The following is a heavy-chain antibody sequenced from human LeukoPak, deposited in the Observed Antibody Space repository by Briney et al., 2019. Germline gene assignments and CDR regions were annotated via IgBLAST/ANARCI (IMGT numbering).Heavy chain of an antibody. CDR2: ISYDGSNK. D-gene: IGHD3-16*02. Sequence: GGSLRLSCAASGFTFSSYGMHWVRQAPGKGLEWVAVISYDGSNKYYADSVKGRFTISRDNSKNTLYLQMNSLRAEDTAVYYCARDLGYYDYVWGSYRYTAPFDYWGQGTLVTVSS. CDR1: GFTFSSYG. CDR3: ARDLGYYDYVWGSYRYTAPFDY. V-gene: IGHV3-30*03. J-gene: IGHJ4*02.